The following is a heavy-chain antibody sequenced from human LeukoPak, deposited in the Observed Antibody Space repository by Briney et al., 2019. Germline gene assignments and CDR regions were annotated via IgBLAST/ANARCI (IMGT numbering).Heavy chain of an antibody. CDR3: AKGEVAGTFDY. V-gene: IGHV3-23*01. D-gene: IGHD6-19*01. CDR2: ISGSGGST. J-gene: IGHJ4*02. CDR1: GFTFSSYG. Sequence: GGSLRLSCAASGFTFSSYGMSWVRQAPGKGLEWVSAISGSGGSTYYADPVKGRFTISRDNSKNTLYLQMNSLRAEDTAVYYCAKGEVAGTFDYWGQGTLVTVSS.